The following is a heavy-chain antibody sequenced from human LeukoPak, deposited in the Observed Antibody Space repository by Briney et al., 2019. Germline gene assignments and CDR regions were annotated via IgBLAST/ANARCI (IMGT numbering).Heavy chain of an antibody. D-gene: IGHD4-17*01. CDR3: ASLTTVTQGYFDS. V-gene: IGHV4-59*08. Sequence: KPSETLSLTCTVSGGSITSYYWSWIRHPPGKGLEWICYIYYSGSTNYNPSLKSRLTISLDASKNQFSLKLSSVTATDTAVYYCASLTTVTQGYFDSWGQGTLVTVSS. CDR2: IYYSGST. CDR1: GGSITSYY. J-gene: IGHJ4*02.